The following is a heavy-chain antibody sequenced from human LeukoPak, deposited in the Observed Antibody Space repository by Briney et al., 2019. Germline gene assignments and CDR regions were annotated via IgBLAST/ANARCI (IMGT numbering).Heavy chain of an antibody. D-gene: IGHD3-10*01. J-gene: IGHJ4*02. CDR3: AARKVRGVWFYLDY. CDR2: IYDDNT. Sequence: PGGSLRLSCAASGFTFNTYSMNWVRQAPGKGLEWVSTIYDDNTYYADSVKGRFAISTDNSKNTLYLQMNSLRVEDTAVYFCAARKVRGVWFYLDYWGQGTLVTVSS. CDR1: GFTFNTYS. V-gene: IGHV3-23*01.